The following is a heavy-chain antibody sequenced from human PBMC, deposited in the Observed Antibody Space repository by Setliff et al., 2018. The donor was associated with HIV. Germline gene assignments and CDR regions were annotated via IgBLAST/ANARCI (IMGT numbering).Heavy chain of an antibody. D-gene: IGHD3-10*01. CDR3: ARDHYGSGSYYYYYYYMDV. CDR2: IRSDGSNK. J-gene: IGHJ6*03. CDR1: GLTFSNCG. Sequence: PGGSLRLSCATSGLTFSNCGMHWVRQAPGKGLEWVASIRSDGSNKYYADSVKGRFTISRDNAKNSLYLQMNSLRAEDTAVYYCARDHYGSGSYYYYYYYMDVWGKGTTVTVSS. V-gene: IGHV3-30*02.